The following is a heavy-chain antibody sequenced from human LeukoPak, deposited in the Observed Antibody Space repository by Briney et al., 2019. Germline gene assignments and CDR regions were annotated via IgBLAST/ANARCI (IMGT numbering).Heavy chain of an antibody. CDR2: ISDRGRT. V-gene: IGHV4-39*07. CDR1: GGSIRSDSYY. CDR3: ARDRGDGSYKGVSHAFDI. D-gene: IGHD1-26*01. J-gene: IGHJ3*02. Sequence: SETLSLTCTVSGGSIRSDSYYWGWIRQPPGKGLEWIGDISDRGRTYNNPSLKSRVTISVDRSKNQFSLKLSSVTAADTAVYYCARDRGDGSYKGVSHAFDIWGQGTMVTVSS.